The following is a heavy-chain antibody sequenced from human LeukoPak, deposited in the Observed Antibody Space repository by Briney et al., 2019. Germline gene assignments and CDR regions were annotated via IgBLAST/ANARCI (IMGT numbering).Heavy chain of an antibody. CDR2: INPNSGGT. J-gene: IGHJ4*02. D-gene: IGHD4-17*01. Sequence: GASVKVSCKASGYTFTGYYMHWVRQAPGQGLEWMGWINPNSGGTNYAQKFQGRVTMTRDTSISTAYMELSRLRSDDTAVYYCARSCSSIDYGDYGRFDYWGQGTLVTVSS. V-gene: IGHV1-2*02. CDR3: ARSCSSIDYGDYGRFDY. CDR1: GYTFTGYY.